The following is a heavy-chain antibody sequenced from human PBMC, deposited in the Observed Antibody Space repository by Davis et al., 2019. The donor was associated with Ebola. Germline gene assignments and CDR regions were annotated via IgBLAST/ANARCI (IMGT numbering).Heavy chain of an antibody. Sequence: PGGSLRLSCAASGFSVSANYMIWVRQAPGKGLEWVAVISYDGSNKYYADSVKGRFTISRDNSKNTLYLQMNSLRAEDTAVYYCARGAYSSSWLVEYYYGMDVWGQGTTVTVSS. D-gene: IGHD6-13*01. J-gene: IGHJ6*02. CDR2: ISYDGSNK. V-gene: IGHV3-30-3*01. CDR3: ARGAYSSSWLVEYYYGMDV. CDR1: GFSVSANY.